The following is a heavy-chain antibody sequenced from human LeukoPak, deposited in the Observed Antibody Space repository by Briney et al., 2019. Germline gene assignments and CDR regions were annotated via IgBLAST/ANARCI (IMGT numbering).Heavy chain of an antibody. CDR2: IYYSGST. CDR3: ARGGFPLDY. J-gene: IGHJ4*02. V-gene: IGHV4-59*01. CDR1: GGSISSYY. Sequence: SETLSLTCTASGGSISSYYWNWIRQPPGKGLEWIGYIYYSGSTNYNPSLKSRVTISLDMSKNQLSLKLKSVTAADTAVYYCARGGFPLDYWGQGTLVTVSS. D-gene: IGHD3-22*01.